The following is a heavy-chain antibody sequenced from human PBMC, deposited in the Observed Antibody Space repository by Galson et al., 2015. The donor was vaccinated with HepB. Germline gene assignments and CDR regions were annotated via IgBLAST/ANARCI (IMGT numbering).Heavy chain of an antibody. CDR2: ISYDGSNK. CDR3: AKPLSNYHYYYYGMDV. V-gene: IGHV3-30*18. Sequence: SLRLSCAASGFTFSSYGMHWVRQAPGKGLEWVAVISYDGSNKYYADSVKGRFTISRDNSKNTLYLQMNSLRAEDTAVYYCAKPLSNYHYYYYGMDVWGQGTTVTVSS. D-gene: IGHD4-11*01. J-gene: IGHJ6*02. CDR1: GFTFSSYG.